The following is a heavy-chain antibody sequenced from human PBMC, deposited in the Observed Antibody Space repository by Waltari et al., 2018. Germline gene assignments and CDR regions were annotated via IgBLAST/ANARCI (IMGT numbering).Heavy chain of an antibody. J-gene: IGHJ4*02. Sequence: QVQLQQWGAGLLKPSETLSLTCAVYGGSFSGYYWSWIRQPPGKGLEWMGEINHSGSTNYTPSLKSRVTISVDTSKNQFSLKLSSVTAADTAVYYCAKTNWGSYYFDYWGQGTLVTVSS. CDR1: GGSFSGYY. V-gene: IGHV4-34*01. CDR2: INHSGST. D-gene: IGHD7-27*01. CDR3: AKTNWGSYYFDY.